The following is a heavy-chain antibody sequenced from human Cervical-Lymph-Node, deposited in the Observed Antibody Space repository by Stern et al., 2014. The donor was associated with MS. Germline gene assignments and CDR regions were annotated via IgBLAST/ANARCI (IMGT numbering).Heavy chain of an antibody. CDR2: STSTGSST. J-gene: IGHJ4*02. D-gene: IGHD4-17*01. V-gene: IGHV3-23*04. CDR3: AKGGPTVATASDH. Sequence: EVQLVESGGGLVQPGGSLRLSCAASGFTFSGYALHWVRPAPGKGLEWVSSSTSTGSSTDYVDSVKVRFSVSRDNSKNALFLQMNSLRADDTAVYYCAKGGPTVATASDHWGQGTLVTVSS. CDR1: GFTFSGYA.